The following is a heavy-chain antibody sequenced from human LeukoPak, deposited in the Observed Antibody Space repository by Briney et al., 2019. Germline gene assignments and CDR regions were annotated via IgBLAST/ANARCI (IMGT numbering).Heavy chain of an antibody. CDR1: GGSISSSSYY. V-gene: IGHV4-39*01. J-gene: IGHJ4*02. CDR2: IYYSGST. CDR3: VSNDYVWGSYRSDY. D-gene: IGHD3-16*02. Sequence: PSETLSLTCTVSGGSISSSSYYWGWIRQPPGKGLEWIGSIYYSGSTYYNPSLKSRVTISVDTSKNQFSLKLSSVTAADTAVHYCVSNDYVWGSYRSDYWGQGTLVTVSS.